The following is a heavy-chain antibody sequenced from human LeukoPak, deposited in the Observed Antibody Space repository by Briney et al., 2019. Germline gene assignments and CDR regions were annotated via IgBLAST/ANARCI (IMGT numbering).Heavy chain of an antibody. CDR3: ARYSSSWYYFHMDV. V-gene: IGHV3-11*04. D-gene: IGHD6-13*01. CDR1: GFTFSDYY. J-gene: IGHJ6*03. CDR2: ISSSGSTI. Sequence: GGSLRLSCAASGFTFSDYYMSWIRQAPGKGLEWVSYISSSGSTIYYADSVKGRFTISRDNAKNSLYLQMNSLRAEDTAVYYCARYSSSWYYFHMDVWGKGTTVTVSS.